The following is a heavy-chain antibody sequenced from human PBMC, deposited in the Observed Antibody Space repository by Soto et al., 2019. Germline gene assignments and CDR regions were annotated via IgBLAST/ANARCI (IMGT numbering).Heavy chain of an antibody. V-gene: IGHV3-21*01. CDR1: AFTFSSYT. D-gene: IGHD6-6*01. CDR2: ITSGSYI. Sequence: AGSPRLSCAGSAFTFSSYTLNWVRQPPGRGLEWVSSITSGSYIYYAESVKGRFTISRDNAENPLFLHMNSLRADDTAVYYCSRGARPHPTYYYAMDVWGQGTTVTVSS. CDR3: SRGARPHPTYYYAMDV. J-gene: IGHJ6*01.